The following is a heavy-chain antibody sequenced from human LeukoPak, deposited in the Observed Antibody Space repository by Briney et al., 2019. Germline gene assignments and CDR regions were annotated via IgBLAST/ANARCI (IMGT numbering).Heavy chain of an antibody. CDR1: GFTFSNYG. V-gene: IGHV3-23*01. J-gene: IGHJ5*02. CDR3: AKAAVAGPRGNWFDL. D-gene: IGHD6-19*01. CDR2: ISGSGGST. Sequence: PGGSLRLSCAASGFTFSNYGLNWVRQAPGKGLEWVSAISGSGGSTYYADSVKGRFTISRDNSKNTLYLQMNSLRAEDTAVYYCAKAAVAGPRGNWFDLWGQGTLVTVSS.